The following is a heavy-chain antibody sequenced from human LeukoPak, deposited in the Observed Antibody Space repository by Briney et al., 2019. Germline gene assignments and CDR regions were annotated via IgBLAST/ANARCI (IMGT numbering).Heavy chain of an antibody. CDR2: MYYSGST. D-gene: IGHD3-22*01. V-gene: IGHV4-30-4*01. CDR1: GGSISSGDYY. CDR3: ARPYYYDSRIDP. Sequence: SETLSLTCTVSGGSISSGDYYWSRIRQPPGKGLEWIGYMYYSGSTYYNPSLKSRATISVDTSKNQFSLKLSSVTAAHTAVYYCARPYYYDSRIDPWGQGTLVTVSS. J-gene: IGHJ5*02.